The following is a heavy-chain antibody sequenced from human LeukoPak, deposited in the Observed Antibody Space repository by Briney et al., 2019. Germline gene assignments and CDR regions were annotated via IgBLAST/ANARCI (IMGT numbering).Heavy chain of an antibody. Sequence: GASVKVSCKASGGTFSTYAISWVRQAPGQGLEWMGRIIPILGIANYAQKFQGRVTITADKSTSTAYMELSSLRSEDTAVYYCARDSGDFWSGYYRPGSYYYYYYMDVWGKGTTVTVSS. D-gene: IGHD3-3*01. V-gene: IGHV1-69*04. CDR1: GGTFSTYA. CDR2: IIPILGIA. J-gene: IGHJ6*03. CDR3: ARDSGDFWSGYYRPGSYYYYYYMDV.